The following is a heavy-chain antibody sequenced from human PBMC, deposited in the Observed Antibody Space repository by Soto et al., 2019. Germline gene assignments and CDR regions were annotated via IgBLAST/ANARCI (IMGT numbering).Heavy chain of an antibody. CDR3: ARSGESRPTGYYGMDV. D-gene: IGHD3-10*01. Sequence: SETLSLTCTVSGGSISSYYWSWIRQPPGKGLEWIGYIYYSGSTNYNPSLKSRVTISVDTSKNQFSLKLSSVTAADTAVYYCARSGESRPTGYYGMDVWGQGTT. CDR1: GGSISSYY. V-gene: IGHV4-59*01. J-gene: IGHJ6*02. CDR2: IYYSGST.